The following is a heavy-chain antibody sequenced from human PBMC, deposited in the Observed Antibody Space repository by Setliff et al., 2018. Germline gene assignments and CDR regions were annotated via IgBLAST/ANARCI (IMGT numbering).Heavy chain of an antibody. J-gene: IGHJ4*02. CDR2: IKKDGSIK. CDR1: GFTFRSYW. V-gene: IGHV3-7*01. D-gene: IGHD4-17*01. CDR3: SRDLQGSGDYVVDY. Sequence: GGFLRLSCAASGFTFRSYWMSWVRQAPGKGLEWVANIKKDGSIKYYLDSVRGRFTISRDNAENSLTLQMNSLRVEDTAVYYCSRDLQGSGDYVVDYWGQGTLVTVSS.